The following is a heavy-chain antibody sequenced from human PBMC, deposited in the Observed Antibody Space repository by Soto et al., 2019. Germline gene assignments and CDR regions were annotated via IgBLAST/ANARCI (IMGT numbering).Heavy chain of an antibody. D-gene: IGHD5-12*01. CDR1: GGSFSGYY. CDR3: ARGRGYSGYWRYSRDYYYYMDV. Sequence: PSETLSLTCAVYGGSFSGYYWSWIRQPPGKGLEWIGEINHSGSTNYNPSLKSRVTISVDTSKNQFSLKLSSVTAADTAVYYCARGRGYSGYWRYSRDYYYYMDVWGKGTTVTVSS. CDR2: INHSGST. J-gene: IGHJ6*03. V-gene: IGHV4-34*01.